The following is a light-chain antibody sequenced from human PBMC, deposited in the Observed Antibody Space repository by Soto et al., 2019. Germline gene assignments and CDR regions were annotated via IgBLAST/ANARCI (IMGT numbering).Light chain of an antibody. CDR1: QTIGDW. J-gene: IGKJ1*01. V-gene: IGKV1-5*03. Sequence: DIQMTQSPSTLPASVGDRVTITCRASQTIGDWLAWYQQKPGKVPKLLIYKASTLEGGVPSRFSGSGSGTEFTLTISSLQPDDFATYYCQQSLFYWTFGQGTKVEIK. CDR2: KAS. CDR3: QQSLFYWT.